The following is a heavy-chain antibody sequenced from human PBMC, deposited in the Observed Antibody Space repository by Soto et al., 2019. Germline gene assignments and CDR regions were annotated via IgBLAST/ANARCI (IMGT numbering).Heavy chain of an antibody. CDR2: VNPNVSMS. CDR1: GDTFNFYS. CDR3: ASSYGSGYRAFDY. Sequence: QVQLVQSGAEVKRPGSSVKVSCKASGDTFNFYSINWVRQAPGLGLEWIGRVNPNVSMSNYALKFQGRVTMTADKSTSTAYMELSSLRSEDTAIYYCASSYGSGYRAFDYWGKGALVTVSS. V-gene: IGHV1-69*02. J-gene: IGHJ4*02. D-gene: IGHD3-10*01.